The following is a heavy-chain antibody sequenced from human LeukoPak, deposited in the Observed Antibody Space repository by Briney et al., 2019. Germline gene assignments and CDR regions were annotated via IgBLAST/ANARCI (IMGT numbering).Heavy chain of an antibody. CDR3: ARVQDSGLFRWF. V-gene: IGHV3-66*01. CDR1: GFTVSSKY. Sequence: SGGSLRLSCAASGFTVSSKYTSWVRQAPGKGLEWVSVIYDDSSTFYAGSVKGRFSISRDNSKNTLYLQMNSLRAEDTGVYYCARVQDSGLFRWFWGQGTLVTVSS. CDR2: IYDDSST. D-gene: IGHD1-26*01. J-gene: IGHJ4*02.